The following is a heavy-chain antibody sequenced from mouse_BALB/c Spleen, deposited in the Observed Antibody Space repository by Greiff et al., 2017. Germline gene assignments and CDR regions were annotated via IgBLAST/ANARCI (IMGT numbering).Heavy chain of an antibody. CDR3: ARGLSQYYFDY. Sequence: QVQLQQSGAELVRPGVSVKISCKGSGYTFTDYAMHWVKQSHAKSLEWIGVISTYYGDASYNQKFKGKATMTVDKSSSTAYMELARLTSEDSAIYYCARGLSQYYFDYWGQGTTLTVSS. CDR1: GYTFTDYA. V-gene: IGHV1S137*01. D-gene: IGHD6-2*01. CDR2: ISTYYGDA. J-gene: IGHJ2*01.